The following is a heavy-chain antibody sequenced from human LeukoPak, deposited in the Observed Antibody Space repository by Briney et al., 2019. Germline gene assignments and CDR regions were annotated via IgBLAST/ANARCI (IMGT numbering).Heavy chain of an antibody. CDR1: GGSISTYY. V-gene: IGHV4-59*01. CDR2: IYYSGNT. Sequence: SETLSLTCTVSGGSISTYYWSWIRQPPGKGLEWIGYIYYSGNTNCNPPLKSRVTISIDTSKNQFSLKLSSVTAADTAVYYCARVGSGSFHYWGQGTLVTVSS. CDR3: ARVGSGSFHY. J-gene: IGHJ4*02. D-gene: IGHD3-10*01.